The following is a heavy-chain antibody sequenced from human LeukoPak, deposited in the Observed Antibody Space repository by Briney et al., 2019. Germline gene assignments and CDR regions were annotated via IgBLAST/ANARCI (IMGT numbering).Heavy chain of an antibody. CDR2: INPNSGGT. V-gene: IGHV1-2*06. CDR1: GYTFPSYF. D-gene: IGHD3-10*01. J-gene: IGHJ6*02. CDR3: ARATRLGDLYGMDV. Sequence: GASVKVSCKASGYTFPSYFMHWVRQAPGQGLEWMGRINPNSGGTNYAQNFQGRVTMTSDTSISTAYMELSRLRSDDTAVYYCARATRLGDLYGMDVWGQGTTVTVSS.